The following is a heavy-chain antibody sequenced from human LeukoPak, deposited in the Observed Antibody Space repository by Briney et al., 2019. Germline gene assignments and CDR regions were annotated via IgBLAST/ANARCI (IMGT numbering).Heavy chain of an antibody. D-gene: IGHD1-20*01. J-gene: IGHJ5*02. CDR3: ARGGITGTTLYWFDP. V-gene: IGHV3-30*03. CDR2: ISYDGSNK. CDR1: GFTFSSYG. Sequence: GGSLKLSCAASGFTFSSYGMHWVRQAPGKGLEWVAVISYDGSNKYYADSVKGRFTISRDNSKNTLYLQMNSLRAEDTAVYYCARGGITGTTLYWFDPWGQGTLVTVSS.